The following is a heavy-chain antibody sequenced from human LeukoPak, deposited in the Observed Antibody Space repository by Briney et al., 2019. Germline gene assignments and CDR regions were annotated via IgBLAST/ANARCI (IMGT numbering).Heavy chain of an antibody. Sequence: ETLSLTCTVSGYSISSGYYWGWIRQPPGKGLEWVANINEDGNKKYYADSVKGRFTISRDNAKNSLSLQMNNLRFEGTAVYYCARIDSRRTFDIWGQGTMVTVSS. CDR2: INEDGNKK. D-gene: IGHD1-14*01. V-gene: IGHV3-7*01. J-gene: IGHJ3*02. CDR3: ARIDSRRTFDI. CDR1: GYSISSGYY.